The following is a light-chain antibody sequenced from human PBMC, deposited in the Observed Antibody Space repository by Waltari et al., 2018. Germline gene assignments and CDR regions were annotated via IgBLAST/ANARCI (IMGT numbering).Light chain of an antibody. CDR1: QDISSW. CDR3: LQTNTFPRA. CDR2: AAS. J-gene: IGKJ1*01. V-gene: IGKV1-12*01. Sequence: DIQMTQSPSSVSASVGDRVTIPCRATQDISSWLSWYQQKPGKAPKLLIYAASNLETGVPSRFSGSGSGTDFTLTINSLQPEDFATYYCLQTNTFPRAFGQGTKV.